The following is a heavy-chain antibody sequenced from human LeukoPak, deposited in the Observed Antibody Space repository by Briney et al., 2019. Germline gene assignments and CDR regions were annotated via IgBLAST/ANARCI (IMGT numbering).Heavy chain of an antibody. CDR1: GFTFDDYG. CDR2: ITWDSETT. J-gene: IGHJ6*03. D-gene: IGHD6-13*01. V-gene: IGHV3-20*04. CDR3: ARAYTSSRHYYYYHMDV. Sequence: GGSLTLSCAASGFTFDDYGMSWVRQAPGKGLEWVSGITWDSETTGYADSVKGRFTLSRDNAKNSLYLQMNSLRAEDTALYYCARAYTSSRHYYYYHMDVWGKGTTVTVSS.